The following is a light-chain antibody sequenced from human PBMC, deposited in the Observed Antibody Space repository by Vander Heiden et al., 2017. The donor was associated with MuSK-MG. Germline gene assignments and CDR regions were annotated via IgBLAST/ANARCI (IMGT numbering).Light chain of an antibody. J-gene: IGLJ2*01. CDR2: ANS. CDR1: SSNIGAGYD. V-gene: IGLV1-40*01. Sequence: QSVLTQPPSVSGAPGQRVTISCTGSSSNIGAGYDVHWYQQLPGTAPNLLIYANSNRPSGVPDRFSGSKSGTSASLAITGLQAEDEADYYCQSYDSSRSVVFGGGTKLTVL. CDR3: QSYDSSRSVV.